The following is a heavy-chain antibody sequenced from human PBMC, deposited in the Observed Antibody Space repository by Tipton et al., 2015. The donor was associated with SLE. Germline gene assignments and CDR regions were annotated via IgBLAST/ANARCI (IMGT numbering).Heavy chain of an antibody. J-gene: IGHJ3*02. D-gene: IGHD6-6*01. V-gene: IGHV4-34*01. CDR2: INHSGST. CDR3: ARGPRASIAARKAFDI. Sequence: LRLSCAVYGGSFSGYYWSWIRQPPGKGLEWIGEINHSGSTNYDPSLKSRVTISVDTSKNQFSLKLSSVTAADTAVYYCARGPRASIAARKAFDIWGQGTMVTVSS. CDR1: GGSFSGYY.